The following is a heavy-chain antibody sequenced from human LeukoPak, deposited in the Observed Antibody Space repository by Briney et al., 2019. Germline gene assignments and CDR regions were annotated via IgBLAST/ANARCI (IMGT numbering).Heavy chain of an antibody. V-gene: IGHV3-11*04. Sequence: GGSLRLSCEASGFSFSDYYMSWIRQAPGKGLEWVSYMSSSGDTIYYADSVKGRFTISRDNSKNTLYLQMNSLRAEDTAVYYCARTYYDFWRVPHWGFDPWGQGTLVTVSS. CDR3: ARTYYDFWRVPHWGFDP. CDR2: MSSSGDTI. D-gene: IGHD3-3*01. J-gene: IGHJ5*02. CDR1: GFSFSDYY.